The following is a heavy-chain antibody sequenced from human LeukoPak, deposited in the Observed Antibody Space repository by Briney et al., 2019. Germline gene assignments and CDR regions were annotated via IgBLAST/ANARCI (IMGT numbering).Heavy chain of an antibody. V-gene: IGHV3-21*01. CDR2: ISSSSSYI. CDR1: GFTFSSYS. D-gene: IGHD6-13*01. CDR3: ARGGVGSSSWYRRAYYYYGMDV. Sequence: PGGSLRLSCAASGFTFSSYSMNWVRQAPGKGLEWVSSISSSSSYIYYADSVKGRFTISRDNAKNSLYLQMNSLRAEDTAVYYCARGGVGSSSWYRRAYYYYGMDVWGQGTTVTVSS. J-gene: IGHJ6*02.